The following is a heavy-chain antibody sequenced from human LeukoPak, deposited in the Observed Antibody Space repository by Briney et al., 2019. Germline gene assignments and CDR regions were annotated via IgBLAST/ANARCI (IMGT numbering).Heavy chain of an antibody. J-gene: IGHJ6*01. CDR2: ISGSGDNT. CDR3: AKMKGHPLPKYYMDV. CDR1: GFTFSGFA. D-gene: IGHD1-26*01. V-gene: IGHV3-23*01. Sequence: GGFLRLSCAASGFTFSGFAMSWVRRTPGKGLEWVSGISGSGDNTLYADSVKGRFTISRDNSKNTLYLEMNSLRAEDTAIYYCAKMKGHPLPKYYMDVWGLGTTVTVSS.